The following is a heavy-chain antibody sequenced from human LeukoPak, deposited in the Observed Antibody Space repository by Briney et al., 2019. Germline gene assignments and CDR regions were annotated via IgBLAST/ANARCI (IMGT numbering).Heavy chain of an antibody. CDR3: ARGYSSSWSDAFDI. CDR2: ISSSGSTI. V-gene: IGHV3-48*03. CDR1: GFTFSSYE. D-gene: IGHD6-13*01. J-gene: IGHJ3*02. Sequence: QPGGSLRLSCAASGFTFSSYEMNWVRQAPGKGLEWVSYISSSGSTIYYADSVKGRFTISRDNAKNSLYPQMNSLRAEDTAVYYCARGYSSSWSDAFDIWGQGTMVTVSS.